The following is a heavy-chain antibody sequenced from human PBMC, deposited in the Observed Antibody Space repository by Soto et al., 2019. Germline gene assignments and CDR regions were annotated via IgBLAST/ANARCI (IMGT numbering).Heavy chain of an antibody. Sequence: QVPLVQSGAEVKKPGSSVMVPCKASAATFVNYAFTGVRQAPGQGLELMGTITPMFGTTYNAQKFNGRVTLTADESTSTAFMELSGLRSQDTAVYYCARVDFSGILLGGVDSWGQGTLVTVS. D-gene: IGHD2-15*01. J-gene: IGHJ4*02. CDR1: AATFVNYA. V-gene: IGHV1-69*18. CDR2: ITPMFGTT. CDR3: ARVDFSGILLGGVDS.